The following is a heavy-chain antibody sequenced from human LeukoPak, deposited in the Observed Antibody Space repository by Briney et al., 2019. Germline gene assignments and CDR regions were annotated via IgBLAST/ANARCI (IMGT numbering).Heavy chain of an antibody. CDR1: GYTFSSYW. D-gene: IGHD3-3*01. V-gene: IGHV5-51*01. CDR2: IYPGDSDT. J-gene: IGHJ4*02. CDR3: ARQNDFRLDY. Sequence: GESLQISCKGSGYTFSSYWIGWVRQLPGKGLEWMGIIYPGDSDTRYSPSLQGQVTISVDTSIGTASLQWSSPKASDTAIYYCARQNDFRLDYWGQGTLVTVSS.